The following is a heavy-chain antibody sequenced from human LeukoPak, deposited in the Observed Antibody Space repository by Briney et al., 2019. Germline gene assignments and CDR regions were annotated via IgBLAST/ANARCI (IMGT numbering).Heavy chain of an antibody. CDR2: IIPIFGTA. D-gene: IGHD3-16*01. CDR3: ARDEAFGGSFHTWFDH. J-gene: IGHJ5*02. Sequence: ASVKVSCKASGGTFSSYAISWVRQAPGQGLEWMGGIIPIFGTANYAQKFQGRVTITADESTSTAYMELSSLRSEDTAVYYCARDEAFGGSFHTWFDHWGQGTLVTVSS. CDR1: GGTFSSYA. V-gene: IGHV1-69*13.